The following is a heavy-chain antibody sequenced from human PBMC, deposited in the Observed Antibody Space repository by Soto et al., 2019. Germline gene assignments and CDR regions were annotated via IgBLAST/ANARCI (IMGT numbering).Heavy chain of an antibody. CDR1: GYTFTSYY. D-gene: IGHD6-6*01. Sequence: ASVKVSCKASGYTFTSYYMHWVRQAPGQGLEWMGIINPSGGSTSYAQKFQGRVTMTRDTSTSTVYMELSSLRSEDTAVYYCARERGLPRGIAARTTFGYWGQGTLVTVSS. J-gene: IGHJ4*02. CDR2: INPSGGST. V-gene: IGHV1-46*03. CDR3: ARERGLPRGIAARTTFGY.